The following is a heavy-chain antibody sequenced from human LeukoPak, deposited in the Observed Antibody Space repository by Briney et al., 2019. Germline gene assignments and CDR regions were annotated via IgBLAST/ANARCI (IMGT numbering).Heavy chain of an antibody. D-gene: IGHD5-24*01. V-gene: IGHV1-2*02. CDR3: ARVGVEMAPHFDY. J-gene: IGHJ4*02. CDR1: GYTLTGYY. CDR2: INPNSGGT. Sequence: GASVKVSCKASGYTLTGYYMHWVRQAPGQGLEWMGWINPNSGGTNYAQKFQGRVTMTRDTSISTAYMELSRLRSDDTAVYYCARVGVEMAPHFDYWGQGTLVTVSS.